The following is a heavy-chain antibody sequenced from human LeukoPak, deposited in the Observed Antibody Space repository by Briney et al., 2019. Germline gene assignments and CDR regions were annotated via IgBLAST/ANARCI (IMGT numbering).Heavy chain of an antibody. V-gene: IGHV3-33*01. CDR3: GRDLSRLIIDY. J-gene: IGHJ4*02. D-gene: IGHD6-25*01. CDR2: IWYDGSNK. CDR1: GSTFSRHG. Sequence: GGSLRLSCAASGSTFSRHGMHWVRQAPGKGPEWMAVIWYDGSNKYYADSVKGRFTISRDNSKNTLYLQMNSLRVEDTAVYYCGRDLSRLIIDYWGQGTLVTVSS.